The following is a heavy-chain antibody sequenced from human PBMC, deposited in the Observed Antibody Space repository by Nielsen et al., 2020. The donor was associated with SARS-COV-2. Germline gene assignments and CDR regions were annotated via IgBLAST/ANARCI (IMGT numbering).Heavy chain of an antibody. CDR2: ISSTGTYF. CDR1: GCIFSSYS. J-gene: IGHJ4*02. V-gene: IGHV3-21*01. D-gene: IGHD3-10*01. CDR3: AKGSYGSGEIDY. Sequence: GESLKISCAASGCIFSSYSMNWVRQAPGKGLEWISSISSTGTYFYYADSMRGRFTISRYNAENSLYLHMNSLRADDTAVYYCAKGSYGSGEIDYWGQGTLVPASS.